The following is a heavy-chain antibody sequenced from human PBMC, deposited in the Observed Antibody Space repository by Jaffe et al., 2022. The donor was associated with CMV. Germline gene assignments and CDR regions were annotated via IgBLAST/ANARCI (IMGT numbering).Heavy chain of an antibody. CDR1: GFTFSDYY. Sequence: QVQLVESGGGLVKPGGSLRLSCAASGFTFSDYYMSWIRQAPGKGLEWVSYISSSSSYTNYADSVKGRFTISRDNAKNSLYLQMNSLRAEDTAVYYCARVAGTAMPFEAFDIWGQGTMVTVSS. CDR2: ISSSSSYT. V-gene: IGHV3-11*06. J-gene: IGHJ3*02. D-gene: IGHD5-18*01. CDR3: ARVAGTAMPFEAFDI.